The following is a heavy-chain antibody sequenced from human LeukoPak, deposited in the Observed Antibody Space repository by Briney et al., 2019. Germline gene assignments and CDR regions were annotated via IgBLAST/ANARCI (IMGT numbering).Heavy chain of an antibody. CDR1: GYTFTGYY. J-gene: IGHJ4*02. V-gene: IGHV1-2*02. CDR2: INPNSGGT. Sequence: ASVKVSCKASGYTFTGYYMHWVRQAPGQGLEWMGWINPNSGGTNYAQKFQGRVTMTRDTSISTAHMELSRLRSDDTAVYYCARGITMVRGVIRYWGQGTLVTVSS. D-gene: IGHD3-10*01. CDR3: ARGITMVRGVIRY.